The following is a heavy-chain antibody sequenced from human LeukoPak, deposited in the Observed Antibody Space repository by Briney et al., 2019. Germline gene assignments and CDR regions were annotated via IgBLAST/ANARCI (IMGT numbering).Heavy chain of an antibody. V-gene: IGHV4-34*01. CDR3: ASAPGYCSSTSCYAMSYYYYYGMDV. CDR2: INHSGST. Sequence: SETLSLTCAVYGGSFSGCYWSWIRQPPGKGLEWIGEINHSGSTNYNPSLKSRVTISVDTSKNQFSLKLSSVTAADTAVYYCASAPGYCSSTSCYAMSYYYYYGMDVWGKGTTVTVSS. J-gene: IGHJ6*04. D-gene: IGHD2-2*01. CDR1: GGSFSGCY.